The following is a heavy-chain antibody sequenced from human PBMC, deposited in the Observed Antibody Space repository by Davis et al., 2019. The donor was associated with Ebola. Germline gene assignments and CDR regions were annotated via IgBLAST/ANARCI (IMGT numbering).Heavy chain of an antibody. CDR2: IYYSGSA. CDR3: ARARVGATTSWFDP. J-gene: IGHJ5*02. D-gene: IGHD1-26*01. CDR1: GGSISAKSSF. Sequence: MPSETLSLTCTVSGGSISAKSSFWGWIRQSPGKGLEWIGSIYYSGSAHYNPSLNSRVTMSVEASKNQFSLKLSSVTAADTAVYYCARARVGATTSWFDPWGQGTLVTVSS. V-gene: IGHV4-39*07.